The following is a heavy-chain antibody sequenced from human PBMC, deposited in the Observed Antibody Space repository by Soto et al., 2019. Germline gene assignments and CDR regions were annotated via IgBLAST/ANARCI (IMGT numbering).Heavy chain of an antibody. V-gene: IGHV3-21*01. D-gene: IGHD6-13*01. J-gene: IGHJ5*02. CDR2: ISINSSYI. CDR1: VFTFRSFT. CDR3: TRDASRDSSARGWFDP. Sequence: VGSLRLSCAASVFTFRSFTMNWVRQAPGKGLEWVSTISINSSYIYYTDALRGRFTISRDNAKNSLHLQMNSLRAEDTAVYYCTRDASRDSSARGWFDPWGPGTLVTVSS.